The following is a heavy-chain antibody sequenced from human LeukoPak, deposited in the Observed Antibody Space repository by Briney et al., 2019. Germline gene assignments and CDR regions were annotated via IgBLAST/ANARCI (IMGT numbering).Heavy chain of an antibody. CDR3: ARAAAAARLFEDY. CDR2: IYYSWST. V-gene: IGHV4-59*01. CDR1: GGSISSYY. D-gene: IGHD6-13*01. Sequence: SETLSLTCTVSGGSISSYYWSWIRQPPGKGLEWIGYIYYSWSTNYNPSLTSRVNISVDTSKNQFSLKLSSVTAADTAVYYCARAAAAARLFEDYWGQGTLVTVSS. J-gene: IGHJ4*02.